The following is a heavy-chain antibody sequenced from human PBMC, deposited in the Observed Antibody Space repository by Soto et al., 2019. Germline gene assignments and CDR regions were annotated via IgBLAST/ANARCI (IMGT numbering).Heavy chain of an antibody. J-gene: IGHJ4*02. Sequence: EVQLLESGGGLVQPGGPLRLSCAASGFSFSNYAMSWVRQAPGKGLEWVSAISGSGDSTYYTDSVEGRFTISRDNSKNTLYLQLNSLRAEDTATYYCAKTSVDCSSTSCYRAPFDSWGQGTLVTVSS. CDR3: AKTSVDCSSTSCYRAPFDS. CDR2: ISGSGDST. V-gene: IGHV3-23*01. D-gene: IGHD2-2*01. CDR1: GFSFSNYA.